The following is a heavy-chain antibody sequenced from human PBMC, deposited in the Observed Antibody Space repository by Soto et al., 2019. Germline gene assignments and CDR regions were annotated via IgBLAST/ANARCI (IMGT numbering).Heavy chain of an antibody. Sequence: GESLKISCKGSGYSFTSYWISWVRQMPGKGLEWRGRIDPSDSYTNYSPSFQSHVTISADKSISTAYLHWSSLKASDTAMYYCTRERIVVVPSAVTYYYGMDVWGQGTTVTVSS. V-gene: IGHV5-10-1*01. CDR2: IDPSDSYT. CDR3: TRERIVVVPSAVTYYYGMDV. J-gene: IGHJ6*02. CDR1: GYSFTSYW. D-gene: IGHD2-2*01.